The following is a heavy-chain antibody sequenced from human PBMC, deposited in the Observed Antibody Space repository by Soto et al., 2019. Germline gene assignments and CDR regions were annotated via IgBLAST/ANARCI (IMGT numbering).Heavy chain of an antibody. Sequence: GESLKISCAASGFTFSSYAMSWVRQAPGKGLEWVSAISGSGGSTYYADSVKGRFTISRDNSKNTLYLQMNSLRAEDTAVYYCAKDGLNWGGAFDIWGQGTMVTVSS. J-gene: IGHJ3*02. V-gene: IGHV3-23*01. CDR1: GFTFSSYA. D-gene: IGHD7-27*01. CDR2: ISGSGGST. CDR3: AKDGLNWGGAFDI.